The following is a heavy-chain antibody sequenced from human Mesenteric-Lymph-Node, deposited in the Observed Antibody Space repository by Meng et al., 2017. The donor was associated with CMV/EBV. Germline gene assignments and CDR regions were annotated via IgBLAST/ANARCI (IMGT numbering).Heavy chain of an antibody. D-gene: IGHD3-10*01. Sequence: GGSLRLSCEASEFTFSSYSMHWVRQAPGRGLEWVTVISYDGRNKYYADAVKGRFTTSRDDSKKTLYLQMNSLRVEDTAVYYCGRDLGYPSGTYRGLFDYWGRGTLVTVSS. J-gene: IGHJ4*02. V-gene: IGHV3-30*04. CDR3: GRDLGYPSGTYRGLFDY. CDR1: EFTFSSYS. CDR2: ISYDGRNK.